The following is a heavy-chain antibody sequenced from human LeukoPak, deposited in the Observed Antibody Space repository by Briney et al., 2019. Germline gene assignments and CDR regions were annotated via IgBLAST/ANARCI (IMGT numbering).Heavy chain of an antibody. V-gene: IGHV1-2*02. CDR2: ISPTSGGT. J-gene: IGHJ4*02. CDR3: ARVSGYDWESFYDY. CDR1: GYTFNDYY. D-gene: IGHD5-12*01. Sequence: ASVKVSCKASGYTFNDYYMHWVRQAPGQGLEWLGWISPTSGGTKYAQKFQGRVTMTRDTSISTAYMELSRLRSDDTAVYYYARVSGYDWESFYDYWGQGTLVTVSS.